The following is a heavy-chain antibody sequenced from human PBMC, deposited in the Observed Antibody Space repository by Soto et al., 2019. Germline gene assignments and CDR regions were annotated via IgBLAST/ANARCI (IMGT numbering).Heavy chain of an antibody. J-gene: IGHJ4*02. CDR1: GGSISSSSYY. CDR3: ARHCPTLQYYYDSSGFDY. V-gene: IGHV4-39*01. D-gene: IGHD3-22*01. Sequence: SETLSLTCTVSGGSISSSSYYWGWIRQPPGKGLEWIGSIYYSGSPYYNPSLKSRVTISVDTSKNQFSLKLSSVTAADTAVYYCARHCPTLQYYYDSSGFDYWGQGTLVTVSS. CDR2: IYYSGSP.